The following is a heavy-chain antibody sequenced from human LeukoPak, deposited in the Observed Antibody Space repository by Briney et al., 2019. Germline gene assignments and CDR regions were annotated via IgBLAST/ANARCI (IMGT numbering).Heavy chain of an antibody. CDR2: IWYDGSNK. D-gene: IGHD4-17*01. Sequence: GGSLRLSCAASGFTFSSYGMHWVRQAPGKGLEWVAVIWYDGSNKYYADSVKGRFTISRDNSKNTLYLQMNSLRAEDTAVYYCARDFDYGAKYYFDYWGQGTLVTVSS. CDR1: GFTFSSYG. J-gene: IGHJ4*02. V-gene: IGHV3-33*08. CDR3: ARDFDYGAKYYFDY.